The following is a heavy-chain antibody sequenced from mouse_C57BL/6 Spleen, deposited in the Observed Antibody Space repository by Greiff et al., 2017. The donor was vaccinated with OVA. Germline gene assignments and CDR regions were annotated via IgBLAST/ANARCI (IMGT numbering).Heavy chain of an antibody. CDR3: ARDGDSSND. Sequence: ESGPGLVKPSQSLSLTCSVTGYSITSGYYWNWIRQFPGNKLEWMGYISYDGSNNYNPSLKNRISITRDTSKNQFFLKLNSVTTEDTATYYCARDGDSSNDWGQGTTLTVSS. CDR2: ISYDGSN. CDR1: GYSITSGYY. V-gene: IGHV3-6*01. D-gene: IGHD3-2*02. J-gene: IGHJ2*01.